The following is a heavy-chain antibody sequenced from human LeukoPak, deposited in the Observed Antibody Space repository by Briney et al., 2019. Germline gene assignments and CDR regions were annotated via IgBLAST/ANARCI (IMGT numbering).Heavy chain of an antibody. J-gene: IGHJ4*02. V-gene: IGHV3-48*01. CDR3: ARVADYGDYDY. D-gene: IGHD4-17*01. Sequence: GGSLRLSCAASGFTFSSYSMKWVRQAPGKGREWVSYISSSSSTIYYADSVKGRFTISRDNAKNSLYLQMNSLRAEDTAVYYCARVADYGDYDYWGQGTLVTVSS. CDR2: ISSSSSTI. CDR1: GFTFSSYS.